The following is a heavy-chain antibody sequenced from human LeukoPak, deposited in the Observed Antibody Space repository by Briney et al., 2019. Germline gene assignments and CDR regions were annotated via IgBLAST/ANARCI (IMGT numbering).Heavy chain of an antibody. Sequence: PSETLSLTCTVSGGSISSYYWSRIRQPPGKGLEWIGYIYYSGSTNYNPSLKSRVTISVDTSKNQFSLKLSSVTAANTAVYYCARATFWSGYLDAFDIWGQGTMVNVSS. V-gene: IGHV4-59*08. CDR3: ARATFWSGYLDAFDI. CDR2: IYYSGST. CDR1: GGSISSYY. J-gene: IGHJ3*02. D-gene: IGHD3-3*01.